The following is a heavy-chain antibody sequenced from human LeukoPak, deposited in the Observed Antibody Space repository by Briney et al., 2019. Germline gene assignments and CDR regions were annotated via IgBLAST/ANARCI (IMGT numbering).Heavy chain of an antibody. J-gene: IGHJ4*02. CDR2: IKQDGSET. CDR1: GFTFNNYR. D-gene: IGHD5-24*01. CDR3: ARETPRRGETRDGYR. Sequence: PGGSLRLSCAASGFTFNNYRMNWVRQAPGKGLECLANIKQDGSETYYADSVKGRFTISRDNAKNSLYLQMNSLRAEDTAVYYCARETPRRGETRDGYRWGQGTLVTVS. V-gene: IGHV3-7*01.